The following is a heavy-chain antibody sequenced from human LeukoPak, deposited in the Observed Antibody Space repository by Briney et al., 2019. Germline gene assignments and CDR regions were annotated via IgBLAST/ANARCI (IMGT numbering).Heavy chain of an antibody. J-gene: IGHJ4*02. CDR3: AKDGYYGSGSYSSHFDY. CDR1: GFTFSSYG. V-gene: IGHV3-30*02. Sequence: PGGSLRLSCAASGFTFSSYGMHWVRQAPGKGLEWVAFIRYDGSNKYYADSVKGRFTISRDNSKNTLYLQMNSLRAEDTAVYYCAKDGYYGSGSYSSHFDYWGQGTLVTVSS. D-gene: IGHD3-10*01. CDR2: IRYDGSNK.